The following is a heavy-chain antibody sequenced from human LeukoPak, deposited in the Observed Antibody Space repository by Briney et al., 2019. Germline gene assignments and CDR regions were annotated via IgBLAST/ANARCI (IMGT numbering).Heavy chain of an antibody. CDR2: IIPILGIA. CDR1: GGTFSSYA. Sequence: ASVKVSCKASGGTFSSYAISWVRQAPGQGLEWMGRIIPILGIANYAQKFQGRVTITADKSTSTAYMELSSLRSEDTAVYYCARGRRKGLGYCSSTSCYKGPEHLVYYYGMDVWGQGTTVTVSS. D-gene: IGHD2-2*02. CDR3: ARGRRKGLGYCSSTSCYKGPEHLVYYYGMDV. J-gene: IGHJ6*02. V-gene: IGHV1-69*04.